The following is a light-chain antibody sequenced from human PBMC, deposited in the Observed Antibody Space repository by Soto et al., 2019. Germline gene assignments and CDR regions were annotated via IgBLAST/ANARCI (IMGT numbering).Light chain of an antibody. CDR3: SSYTSSSTPYV. CDR2: DFC. CDR1: SSDVGGYNY. Sequence: QSVLTQPASVSGSPGQSITISCTGTSSDVGGYNYVSWYQQHPGKAPNLMIYDFCNRPSGVSNRFSGSKSGNTASLTISGLQAEDEADYYCSSYTSSSTPYVFGTGTKVTVL. J-gene: IGLJ1*01. V-gene: IGLV2-14*01.